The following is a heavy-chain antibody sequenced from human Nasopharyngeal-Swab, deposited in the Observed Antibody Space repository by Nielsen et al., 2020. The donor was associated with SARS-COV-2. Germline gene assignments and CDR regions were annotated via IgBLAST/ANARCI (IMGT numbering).Heavy chain of an antibody. D-gene: IGHD2-21*02. CDR3: ARLGGDGWYFDL. V-gene: IGHV3-7*03. Sequence: GESLKISCAASGFTFSSYWMSWVRQAPGKGLEWVASIKQDGSEKYYVDSVKGRFTISRDNAKNSLYLQMNSLRAEDTAVYYCARLGGDGWYFDLWGRGTLVTVSS. J-gene: IGHJ2*01. CDR2: IKQDGSEK. CDR1: GFTFSSYW.